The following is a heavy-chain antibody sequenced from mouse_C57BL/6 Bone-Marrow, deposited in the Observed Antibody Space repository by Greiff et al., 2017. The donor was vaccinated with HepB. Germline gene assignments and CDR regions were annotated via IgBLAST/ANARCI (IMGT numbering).Heavy chain of an antibody. CDR3: AWGPYPYYAMDY. Sequence: EVKLVESGGGLVKPGGSLKLSCAASGFTFSDYGMHWVRQAPEKGLEWVAYISSGSSTIYYADTVKGRFTISRDNAKDTLFLQMTILRSEDTAMYYCAWGPYPYYAMDYWGQGTSVTVSS. CDR1: GFTFSDYG. CDR2: ISSGSSTI. J-gene: IGHJ4*01. D-gene: IGHD5-1-1*01. V-gene: IGHV5-17*01.